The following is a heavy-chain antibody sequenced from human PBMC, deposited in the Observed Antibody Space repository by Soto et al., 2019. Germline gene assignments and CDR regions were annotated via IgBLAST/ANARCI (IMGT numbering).Heavy chain of an antibody. CDR2: ISYDGSNK. D-gene: IGHD6-13*01. J-gene: IGHJ6*02. V-gene: IGHV3-30*03. Sequence: GGSLRLSCAASGFTFSSYGLHWVRQAPGTGLEWVAVISYDGSNKYYADSVKGRFTISRDNSKNTLYLQMSSLRSEDTAVYYCAREEAAADYYYGMDVWGQGTTVTVSS. CDR3: AREEAAADYYYGMDV. CDR1: GFTFSSYG.